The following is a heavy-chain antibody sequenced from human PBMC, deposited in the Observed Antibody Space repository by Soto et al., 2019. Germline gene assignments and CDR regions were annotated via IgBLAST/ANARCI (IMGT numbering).Heavy chain of an antibody. Sequence: SGPTLVNPTQTLTLTCTFSGFSLSTSRMCVSWIRQPPGKALEWLALIDWDDDKYYSTSLKTRLTISKDTSKNQVVLTMTNMDPVDTDTYYCARSITIFGVVIQPFDPWCQGTLVTVFS. CDR2: IDWDDDK. D-gene: IGHD3-3*01. V-gene: IGHV2-70*01. CDR3: ARSITIFGVVIQPFDP. J-gene: IGHJ5*02. CDR1: GFSLSTSRMC.